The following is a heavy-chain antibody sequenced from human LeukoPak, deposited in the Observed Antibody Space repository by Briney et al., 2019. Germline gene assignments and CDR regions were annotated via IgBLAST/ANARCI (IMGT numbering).Heavy chain of an antibody. Sequence: SETLSLTCTVSGGSVSSGSYYWSWIRQPPGKGLEWIGYIYYSGSTNYNPSLKSRVTISVDTSKNQFSLKLSSVTAEDTAVYYCARDSLPDVYGSDIDYWGQGTLVTVPS. CDR2: IYYSGST. V-gene: IGHV4-61*01. CDR3: ARDSLPDVYGSDIDY. J-gene: IGHJ4*02. D-gene: IGHD5-12*01. CDR1: GGSVSSGSYY.